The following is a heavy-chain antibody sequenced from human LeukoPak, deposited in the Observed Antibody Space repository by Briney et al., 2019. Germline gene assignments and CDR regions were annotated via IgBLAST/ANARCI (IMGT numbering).Heavy chain of an antibody. V-gene: IGHV3-23*01. Sequence: GGSLRLSCAASGFAFSSYAMSWVRQAPGKGLEWVSTVSGNGGITYYADSMKGRFTISRDNSKNTLFLQMNSLRGEDTAVYYCAKDPVYGSGQSHPSDYWGQGTLVTVSS. CDR2: VSGNGGIT. J-gene: IGHJ4*02. CDR3: AKDPVYGSGQSHPSDY. CDR1: GFAFSSYA. D-gene: IGHD3-3*01.